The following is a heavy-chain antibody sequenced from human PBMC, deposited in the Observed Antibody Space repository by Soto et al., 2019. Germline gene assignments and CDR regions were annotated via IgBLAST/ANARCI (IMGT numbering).Heavy chain of an antibody. J-gene: IGHJ6*02. CDR1: GYTFTSYY. V-gene: IGHV1-46*01. CDR2: INPSGGST. Sequence: QVQLVQSGAEVKKPGASVKVSCKASGYTFTSYYMHWVRQAPGQGLEWMGIINPSGGSTTYAQKFQGRVSMTRDTSTSTVYMELSSLRSEDTAVYYCARGDIVAIFGMDVWGQGTTVTVSS. D-gene: IGHD5-12*01. CDR3: ARGDIVAIFGMDV.